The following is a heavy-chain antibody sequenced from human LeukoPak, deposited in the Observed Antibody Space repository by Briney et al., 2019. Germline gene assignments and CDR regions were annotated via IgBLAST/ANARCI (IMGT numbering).Heavy chain of an antibody. V-gene: IGHV4-34*01. Sequence: SETLSLTCAVYGVSFSGYYWSWIRQPPGKGLEWVGEINHSGSTNYNPSLKSRVSISVDTSRNQFSLKLSSVTAADTAVYYCATNPGGYCSSTRCYGEAPWGQGTLVTVSS. D-gene: IGHD2-2*01. CDR1: GVSFSGYY. CDR2: INHSGST. CDR3: ATNPGGYCSSTRCYGEAP. J-gene: IGHJ5*02.